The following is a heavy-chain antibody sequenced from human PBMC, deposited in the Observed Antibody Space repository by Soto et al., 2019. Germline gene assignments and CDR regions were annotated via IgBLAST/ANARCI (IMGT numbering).Heavy chain of an antibody. CDR2: IYYSGST. V-gene: IGHV4-30-4*01. CDR3: ARVSLWFGELREYFDY. J-gene: IGHJ4*02. D-gene: IGHD3-10*01. Sequence: QVQLQESGPGLVKPSQTLSLTCTVSGGSISSGDYYWSWIRQPPGKGLEWIGYIYYSGSTYYNPSLTSRATLSVDTSNEQFSLKVSSVTEADTAEYYCARVSLWFGELREYFDYWCQGTVVTVSS. CDR1: GGSISSGDYY.